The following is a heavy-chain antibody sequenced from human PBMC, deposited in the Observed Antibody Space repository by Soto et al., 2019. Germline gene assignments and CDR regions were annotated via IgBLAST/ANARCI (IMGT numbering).Heavy chain of an antibody. CDR1: GFSFSDYW. CDR2: IKQDGSEK. Sequence: EVQLAESGGGLVQPGGSLRLSCAVSGFSFSDYWMSWVRQAPGKGLEWVGNIKQDGSEKYFVGSVKGRFTMSRDNAKNSLYLQMTSLRAEDTAVYYCARWLGSGCSGSHYYGMDVWGQGTTVTVSS. D-gene: IGHD6-19*01. CDR3: ARWLGSGCSGSHYYGMDV. J-gene: IGHJ6*02. V-gene: IGHV3-7*03.